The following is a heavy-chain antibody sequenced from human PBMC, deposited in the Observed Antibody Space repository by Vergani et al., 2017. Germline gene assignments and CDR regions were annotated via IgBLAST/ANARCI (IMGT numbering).Heavy chain of an antibody. V-gene: IGHV1-69*01. J-gene: IGHJ4*02. CDR2: IIPIFGTA. CDR3: ASDYYYDSSGYQGGYFDY. Sequence: QVQLVQSGAEVKKPGSSVKVSCKASGGTFSSYAISWVRQAPGQGLEWMGGIIPIFGTANYAQKFQGRVTITADESTSTAYMELSSLRSEDTAVYYCASDYYYDSSGYQGGYFDYWGQGTLVTVSS. D-gene: IGHD3-22*01. CDR1: GGTFSSYA.